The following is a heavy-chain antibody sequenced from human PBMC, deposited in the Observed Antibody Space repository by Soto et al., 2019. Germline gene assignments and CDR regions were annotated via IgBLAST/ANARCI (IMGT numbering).Heavy chain of an antibody. CDR3: ARYRPGWNDVEGGAFDI. V-gene: IGHV4-34*01. CDR2: INHSGST. Sequence: SETLSLTCAVYGGSFSGYYWSWIRQPPGKGLEWIGEINHSGSTNYNPSLKSRVTISVDTSKNQFSLKLSSVTAADTAVYYCARYRPGWNDVEGGAFDIWGQGTMVTVSS. CDR1: GGSFSGYY. D-gene: IGHD1-1*01. J-gene: IGHJ3*02.